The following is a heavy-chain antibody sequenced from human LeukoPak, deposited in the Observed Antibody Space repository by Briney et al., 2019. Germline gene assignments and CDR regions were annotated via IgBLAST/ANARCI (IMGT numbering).Heavy chain of an antibody. D-gene: IGHD3-3*01. V-gene: IGHV1-24*01. CDR1: GYTLTELS. Sequence: ASVKVSCKVSGYTLTELSMHWVRQAPGKGLEWMGAFDPEDGETIYAQKFQGRVTMTEDTSTDTAYMELSSLRSDDTAVYYCARELTPGGLEWLLSFDYWGQGTLVTVSS. CDR3: ARELTPGGLEWLLSFDY. CDR2: FDPEDGET. J-gene: IGHJ4*02.